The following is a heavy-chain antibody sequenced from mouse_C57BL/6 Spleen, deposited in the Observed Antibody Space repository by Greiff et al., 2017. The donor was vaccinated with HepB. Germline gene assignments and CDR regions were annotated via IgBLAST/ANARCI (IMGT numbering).Heavy chain of an antibody. V-gene: IGHV1-81*01. CDR1: GSPFTSYG. CDR3: ARYPIYYGYDGDAMDY. D-gene: IGHD2-2*01. CDR2: IYPRSGNT. J-gene: IGHJ4*01. Sequence: QVKLQQSGAELARPGAPLKLSCRASGSPFTSYGISWVKQRTGQGLEWIGEIYPRSGNTYYNEKFKGKATLTADKSSSTAYMELRSLTSEDSAVYFCARYPIYYGYDGDAMDYWGQGTSVTVSS.